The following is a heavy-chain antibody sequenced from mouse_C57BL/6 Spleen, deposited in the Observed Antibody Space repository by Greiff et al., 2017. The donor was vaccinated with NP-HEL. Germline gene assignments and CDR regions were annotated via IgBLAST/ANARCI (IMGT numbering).Heavy chain of an antibody. J-gene: IGHJ3*01. D-gene: IGHD2-4*01. Sequence: VQLQQSGAELVRPGSSVKLSCKASGYTFTSYWMHWVKQRPIQGLEWIGNIDPSDSETHYNQKFKDKATLTVDKSSSTAYMQLSSLKSEDSAVYCCARGYDDDGWFAYWGQGTLVTVSA. V-gene: IGHV1-52*01. CDR2: IDPSDSET. CDR3: ARGYDDDGWFAY. CDR1: GYTFTSYW.